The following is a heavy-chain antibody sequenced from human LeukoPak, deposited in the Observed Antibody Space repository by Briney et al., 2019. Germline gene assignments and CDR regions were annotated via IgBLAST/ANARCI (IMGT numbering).Heavy chain of an antibody. J-gene: IGHJ5*02. CDR2: IYHSGST. CDR3: ARAYSSSWYFNWFGP. D-gene: IGHD6-13*01. CDR1: GGSISSSNW. V-gene: IGHV4-4*02. Sequence: SETLSLTCAVSGGSISSSNWWSWVRQPPGKGLEWIGEIYHSGSTYYNPSLKSRVTISVDTSKNQFSLNLSSVTAADTAVYYCARAYSSSWYFNWFGPWGQGTLVTVSS.